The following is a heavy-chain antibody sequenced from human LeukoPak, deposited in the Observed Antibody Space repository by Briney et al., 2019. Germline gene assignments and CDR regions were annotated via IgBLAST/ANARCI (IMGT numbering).Heavy chain of an antibody. Sequence: GGSLRLSCVASGFTFSSSTMNWVRQAPVKGLEWVSSISSSSIYIYSADSVKGRFTISRDNAKNSLSLQMDSLRAEDTAVYYCARSPPYCSSTSCYAGDYWGQGTLVTVSS. D-gene: IGHD2-2*01. CDR3: ARSPPYCSSTSCYAGDY. J-gene: IGHJ4*02. CDR2: ISSSSIYI. CDR1: GFTFSSST. V-gene: IGHV3-21*01.